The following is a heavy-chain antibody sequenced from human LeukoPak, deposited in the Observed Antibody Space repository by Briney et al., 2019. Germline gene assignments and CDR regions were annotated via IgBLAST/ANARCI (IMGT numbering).Heavy chain of an antibody. J-gene: IGHJ4*02. V-gene: IGHV3-21*04. D-gene: IGHD3-10*01. CDR1: GFTFSSYS. CDR3: AREFYGSGSPLFY. Sequence: GGSLRLSCAASGFTFSSYSMSWARQAPGKGLEWVSSISSNCSHIYYADSVKGRFTISRDNSKNTLYLQMNSLRAEDTAVYYCAREFYGSGSPLFYWGRGTLVTVSS. CDR2: ISSNCSHI.